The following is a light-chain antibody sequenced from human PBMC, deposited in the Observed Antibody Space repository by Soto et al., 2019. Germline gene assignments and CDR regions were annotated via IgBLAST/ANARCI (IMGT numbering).Light chain of an antibody. V-gene: IGKV1-39*01. J-gene: IGKJ2*01. CDR2: TAA. CDR3: QQSYSTPYT. Sequence: IHMTQSPSSLSASVGDRVTITCRASQRITTYLNWYQQKPGKAPKLLIATAATLQGGVPSRFSGSGSGTYFTLTITILQPEDFATYFCQQSYSTPYTLGQGTKLEIK. CDR1: QRITTY.